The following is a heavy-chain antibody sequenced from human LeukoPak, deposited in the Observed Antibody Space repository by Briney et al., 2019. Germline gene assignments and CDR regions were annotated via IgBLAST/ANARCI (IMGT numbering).Heavy chain of an antibody. Sequence: GASVKVSCKASGGTFSSYAISWVRQAPGQGLEWMGGIIPIFGTANYAQKFQGRVTITADESTSTAYMELSSLRSEDTAVYYCARGHSSGWYLGDYWGQGTLVTVSS. J-gene: IGHJ4*02. CDR1: GGTFSSYA. CDR3: ARGHSSGWYLGDY. CDR2: IIPIFGTA. V-gene: IGHV1-69*13. D-gene: IGHD6-19*01.